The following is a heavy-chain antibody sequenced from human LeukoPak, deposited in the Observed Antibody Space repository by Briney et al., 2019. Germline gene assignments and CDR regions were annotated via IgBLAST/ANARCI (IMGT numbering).Heavy chain of an antibody. J-gene: IGHJ4*02. V-gene: IGHV3-15*01. CDR1: GFTFSNAW. CDR2: IKSKTDGGTT. Sequence: PGASLRLSCAASGFTFSNAWMSWVRQAPGKGLEWVGRIKSKTDGGTTDYAAPVKGRFTISRDDSKNTLYLQMNSLKTEDTAVYYCTTVGGDYGDYEFDYWGQGTLVTVSS. D-gene: IGHD4-17*01. CDR3: TTVGGDYGDYEFDY.